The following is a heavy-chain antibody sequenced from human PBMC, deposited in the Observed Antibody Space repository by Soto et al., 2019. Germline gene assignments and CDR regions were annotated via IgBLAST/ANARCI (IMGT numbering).Heavy chain of an antibody. V-gene: IGHV3-74*01. Sequence: GVLRLSCAASGFTFSSYWMHWVRQAPGKGLVWVSRINSDGSSTSYADSVKGRFTISRDNAKNKLYLQMNSLRAEDTAVNYCARDPTPPLDHYYGMDVRGQGTTVIVS. J-gene: IGHJ6*02. CDR1: GFTFSSYW. CDR2: INSDGSST. CDR3: ARDPTPPLDHYYGMDV.